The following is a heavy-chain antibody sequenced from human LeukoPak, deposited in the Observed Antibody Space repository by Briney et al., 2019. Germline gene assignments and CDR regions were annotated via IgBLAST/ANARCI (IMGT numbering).Heavy chain of an antibody. CDR1: GYSFTSYW. CDR3: ARQGRHGDNSAGYTMTASGVDY. V-gene: IGHV5-51*01. D-gene: IGHD3-22*01. CDR2: SYPGDSDT. J-gene: IGHJ4*02. Sequence: GESLKISCKGSGYSFTSYWIVWVRQRPGKGLEWMGISYPGDSDTRYSPSFQGQVTISADKSISTAYLQWSSLKASDTAMYYCARQGRHGDNSAGYTMTASGVDYWGQGTLVTVSS.